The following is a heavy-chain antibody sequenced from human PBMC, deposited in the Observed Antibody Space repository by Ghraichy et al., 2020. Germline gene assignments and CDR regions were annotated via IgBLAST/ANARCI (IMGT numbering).Heavy chain of an antibody. CDR2: ITWDGATT. Sequence: GGSLRLSCAASGFTFDDYAMHWVRQAPGKGLEWVSLITWDGATTSYADSVKGRFTISRDNNKNSLNLQMNRLRTEDTALYYCAKDIVVVPADYYGMAVWGQGTTVIVSS. CDR3: AKDIVVVPADYYGMAV. D-gene: IGHD2-2*01. V-gene: IGHV3-43*02. CDR1: GFTFDDYA. J-gene: IGHJ6*02.